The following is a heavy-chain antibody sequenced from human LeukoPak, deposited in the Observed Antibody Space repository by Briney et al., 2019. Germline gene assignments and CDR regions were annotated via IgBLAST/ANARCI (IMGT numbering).Heavy chain of an antibody. J-gene: IGHJ4*02. V-gene: IGHV3-23*01. CDR3: AKFLVVAAAATGTAFDY. D-gene: IGHD2-15*01. CDR2: IGGSGGST. Sequence: PGGSLRLSCAASGFTFSSYAMSWVRQAPGKGLEWVSAIGGSGGSTYYADSVKGRFTISRDNSKNTLYLQMNSLRAEDTAVYYCAKFLVVAAAATGTAFDYWGQGTLVTVSS. CDR1: GFTFSSYA.